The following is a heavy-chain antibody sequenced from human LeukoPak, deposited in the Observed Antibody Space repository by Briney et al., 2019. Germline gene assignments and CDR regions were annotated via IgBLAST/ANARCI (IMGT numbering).Heavy chain of an antibody. Sequence: ASVKVSFKASGYTFTGYYIHWVRQAPGQGLEWMGRINPNSGDRNYAQKFQGRVTMTRDTSISAAYMELSSLRSDDTAVYYCARGAAVGQTRDYWGQGTLVTVSS. CDR2: INPNSGDR. V-gene: IGHV1-2*06. CDR1: GYTFTGYY. CDR3: ARGAAVGQTRDY. J-gene: IGHJ4*02. D-gene: IGHD6-13*01.